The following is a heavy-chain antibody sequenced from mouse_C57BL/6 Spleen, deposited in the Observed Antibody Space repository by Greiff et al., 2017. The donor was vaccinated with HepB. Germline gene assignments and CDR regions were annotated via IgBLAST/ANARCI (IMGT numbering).Heavy chain of an antibody. CDR1: GFTFSDYG. D-gene: IGHD2-1*01. Sequence: EVQVVESGGGLVKPGGSLKLSCAASGFTFSDYGMHWVRQAPEKGLEWVAYISSGSSTIYYADTVKGRFTITRDNAKNTLFLQMTSLRSEDTAMYYYAKDGNLYFDYWGQGTTLTVSS. J-gene: IGHJ2*01. CDR3: AKDGNLYFDY. V-gene: IGHV5-17*01. CDR2: ISSGSSTI.